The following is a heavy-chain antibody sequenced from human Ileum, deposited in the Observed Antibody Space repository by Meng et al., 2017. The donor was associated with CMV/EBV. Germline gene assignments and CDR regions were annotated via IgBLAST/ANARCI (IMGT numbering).Heavy chain of an antibody. Sequence: GESLKISCAASGFSFSVFWMHWVRQVPGKRLEWVSRLASDGTTVYADSVKGRFTISRDNSKNTLYLHMNSLRAEDTAVYYCAKIDQQQNYFDCWGQGTLVTVSS. CDR2: LASDGTT. CDR3: AKIDQQQNYFDC. V-gene: IGHV3-74*01. CDR1: GFSFSVFW. J-gene: IGHJ4*02. D-gene: IGHD6-13*01.